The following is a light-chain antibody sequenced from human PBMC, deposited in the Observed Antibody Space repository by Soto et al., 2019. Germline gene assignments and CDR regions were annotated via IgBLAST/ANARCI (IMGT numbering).Light chain of an antibody. CDR3: ETWDSKTHV. V-gene: IGLV4-60*02. CDR2: LEGSGSY. J-gene: IGLJ3*02. CDR1: SGHSSYI. Sequence: QLVLTQSSSASASLGSSVKLTCTLSSGHSSYIIAWHQQQPGKAPRYLMKLEGSGSYNKGSGVPDRFSGSSSGADRYLTISNLQFEDEADYYCETWDSKTHVFGGGTKLTVL.